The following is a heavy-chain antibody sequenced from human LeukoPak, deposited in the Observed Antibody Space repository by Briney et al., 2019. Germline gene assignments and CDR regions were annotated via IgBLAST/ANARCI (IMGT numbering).Heavy chain of an antibody. CDR3: ARRDSYGYIDY. J-gene: IGHJ4*02. V-gene: IGHV1-69*13. CDR2: IIPIFGTA. D-gene: IGHD5-18*01. Sequence: ASVKVSCKASGGTFSSYTISWVRQAPGQGLEWMGGIIPIFGTANYAQKFQGRVTITADESTSTAYMELSSLRSEDTAVYYCARRDSYGYIDYWGQGTLVTVSS. CDR1: GGTFSSYT.